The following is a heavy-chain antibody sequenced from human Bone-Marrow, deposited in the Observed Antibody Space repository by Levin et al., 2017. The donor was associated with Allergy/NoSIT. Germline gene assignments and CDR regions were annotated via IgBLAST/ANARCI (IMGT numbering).Heavy chain of an antibody. CDR2: ISGDADMT. D-gene: IGHD6-19*01. V-gene: IGHV3-23*01. CDR3: AKGSSGWFQETDS. CDR1: GFPFHTSA. Sequence: GGSLRLPCTASGFPFHTSAMTWVRQAPGQGLGWVSSISGDADMTSYADSVKGRFTVSRDNSKNMLFLQMDNLRVEDTAVFYCAKGSSGWFQETDSWGQGTLVTVSS. J-gene: IGHJ4*02.